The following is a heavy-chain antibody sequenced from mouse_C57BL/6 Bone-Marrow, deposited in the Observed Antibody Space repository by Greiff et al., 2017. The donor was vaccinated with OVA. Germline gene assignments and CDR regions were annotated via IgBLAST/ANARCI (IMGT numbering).Heavy chain of an antibody. D-gene: IGHD4-1*01. CDR1: GYTFTSYG. CDR2: IYPRSGNT. CDR3: ARSVNWDWYFDV. J-gene: IGHJ1*03. V-gene: IGHV1-81*01. Sequence: QVQLQQSGAELARPGASVKLSCKASGYTFTSYGISWVKQRTGQGLEWIGEIYPRSGNTYYNEKFKGKATLTADKSSSTAYMELLSLTSEDSAVYFCARSVNWDWYFDVWGTGTTVTVSS.